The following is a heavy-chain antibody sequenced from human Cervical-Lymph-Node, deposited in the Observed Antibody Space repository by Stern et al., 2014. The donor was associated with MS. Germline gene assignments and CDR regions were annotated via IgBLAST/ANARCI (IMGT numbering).Heavy chain of an antibody. V-gene: IGHV5-51*03. CDR1: GFSFTGYW. J-gene: IGHJ4*02. CDR3: ARWEVAADY. CDR2: IYPGDSDT. D-gene: IGHD6-19*01. Sequence: EVQLVESGAEVKKPGESLKISCKGSGFSFTGYWIGWVRQMPGKGLEGMGMIYPGDSDTRYSPSFKGQVTMSVDKSISTAYLQWISLKASDTAMYYCARWEVAADYWGQGTPVTVSS.